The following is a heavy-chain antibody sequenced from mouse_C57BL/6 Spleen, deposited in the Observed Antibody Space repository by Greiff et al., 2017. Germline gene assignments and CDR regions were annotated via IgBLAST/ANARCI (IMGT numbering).Heavy chain of an antibody. CDR1: GFTFSDYY. V-gene: IGHV5-12*01. CDR3: ARWGSSGWFAY. Sequence: DVHLVESGGGLVQPGGSLKLSCAASGFTFSDYYMYWVRQTPEKRLEWVAYISNGGGSTYYPDTVKGRFTISRDNAKNTLYLQMSRLKSEDTAMYYCARWGSSGWFAYWGQGTLVTVSA. CDR2: ISNGGGST. J-gene: IGHJ3*01.